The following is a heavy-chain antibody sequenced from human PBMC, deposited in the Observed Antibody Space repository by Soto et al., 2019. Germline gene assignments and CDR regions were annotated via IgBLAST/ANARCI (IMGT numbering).Heavy chain of an antibody. CDR3: TRHLRARGIVHDVFDI. CDR1: GFSFSDYY. Sequence: QVRLVESGGGLVKPGGSVRLSCAASGFSFSDYYMTWVRQAPGKGLEWVSRISNSGEDTNYADSVQGRFTISRDNGENSLYLQMTSLRAEDTDVYYCTRHLRARGIVHDVFDIWGQGTMVTVSS. J-gene: IGHJ3*02. V-gene: IGHV3-11*06. CDR2: ISNSGEDT. D-gene: IGHD2-8*01.